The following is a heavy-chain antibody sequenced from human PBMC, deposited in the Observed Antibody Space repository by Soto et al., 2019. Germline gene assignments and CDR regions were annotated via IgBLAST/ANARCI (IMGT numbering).Heavy chain of an antibody. D-gene: IGHD1-7*01. CDR3: AKAPPARSITGTTSRSGWFDP. Sequence: GGSLRLSCAASGFTFSSYAMSWVRQAPGKGLEWVSAISGSGGSTYYADSVKGRFTISRDNSKNTLYLQMNSLRAEDTAVYYCAKAPPARSITGTTSRSGWFDPWGQGTLVTVSS. V-gene: IGHV3-23*01. J-gene: IGHJ5*02. CDR1: GFTFSSYA. CDR2: ISGSGGST.